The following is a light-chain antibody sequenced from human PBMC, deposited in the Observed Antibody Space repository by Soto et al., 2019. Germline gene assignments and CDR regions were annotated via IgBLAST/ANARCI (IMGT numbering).Light chain of an antibody. Sequence: DIQMTQSRSSLSASVGDRVTITCRASQSISSYLNWYQQKPGKAPKLLIYAASSLQSGVRSRFSGSGSGTDFTLTISSLQPEDFATYYCQQSYSTPHTFGQGTRLEIK. J-gene: IGKJ5*01. CDR3: QQSYSTPHT. CDR2: AAS. CDR1: QSISSY. V-gene: IGKV1-39*01.